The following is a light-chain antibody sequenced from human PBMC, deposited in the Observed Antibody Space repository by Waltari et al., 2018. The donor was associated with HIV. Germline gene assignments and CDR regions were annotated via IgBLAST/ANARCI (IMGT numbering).Light chain of an antibody. V-gene: IGLV1-40*01. CDR2: GNR. CDR1: RSNLGAGSD. J-gene: IGLJ2*01. Sequence: QSVLTQPPSVSGAPGQRVPFSFVGGRSNLGAGSDVPWYQQLPGIAPKLLIYGNRNRPSGVPDRFSGSKSGTSASLDITGLQAEDEADYYCQSYDSSLSGLVFGGGTKVTVL. CDR3: QSYDSSLSGLV.